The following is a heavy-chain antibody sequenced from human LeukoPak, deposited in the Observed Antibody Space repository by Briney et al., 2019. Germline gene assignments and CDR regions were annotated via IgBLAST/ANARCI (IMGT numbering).Heavy chain of an antibody. Sequence: PGGSLRLSCAASGFTFRSYWMSWVRQAPGKGLEWVANIKQDGSEKYYVDSVKGRFTISRDNAKNSLYLQMNSLRAEDTAVYYCARGYYYDSSGYYLDYWGQGTLVTVSS. V-gene: IGHV3-7*04. CDR3: ARGYYYDSSGYYLDY. D-gene: IGHD3-22*01. CDR1: GFTFRSYW. CDR2: IKQDGSEK. J-gene: IGHJ4*02.